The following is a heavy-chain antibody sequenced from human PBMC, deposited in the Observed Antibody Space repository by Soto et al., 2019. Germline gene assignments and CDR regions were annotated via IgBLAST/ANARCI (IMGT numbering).Heavy chain of an antibody. J-gene: IGHJ4*02. D-gene: IGHD6-19*01. Sequence: QITLKESGPTLVRPTQTLTLTCTFSGVSLSTSGLGVGWIRQPPVKALEWLALIYWNDDKRYSPSLKARLTITKDTSKNRVVLTMTNMDPVDTATYYCAHRPSGWYLFDYWGQGTLVTVSS. CDR3: AHRPSGWYLFDY. CDR1: GVSLSTSGLG. CDR2: IYWNDDK. V-gene: IGHV2-5*01.